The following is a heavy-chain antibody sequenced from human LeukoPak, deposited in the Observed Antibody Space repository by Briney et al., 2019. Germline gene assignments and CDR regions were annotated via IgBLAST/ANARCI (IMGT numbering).Heavy chain of an antibody. D-gene: IGHD6-6*01. CDR3: AKDRVAARLYYYYGMDV. Sequence: RQXXXXXRXWVAVISYDGSNKYYADSVKGRFTISRDNSKNTLYLQMNSLRAEDTAVYYCAKDRVAARLYYYYGMDVWGQGTTVTVSS. V-gene: IGHV3-30*18. J-gene: IGHJ6*02. CDR2: ISYDGSNK.